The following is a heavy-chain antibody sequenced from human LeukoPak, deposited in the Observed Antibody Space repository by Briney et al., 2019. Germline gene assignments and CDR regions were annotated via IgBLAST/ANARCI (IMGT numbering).Heavy chain of an antibody. Sequence: ASVKVSCKASGYTFTSYGISWVRQAPGQGLEWMGWISAYNGNTNYAQKLQGRVTMTTDTSTSTAYMELRSLRSDDTAVYYCXXXXXQWLVLYYYYYYGMDVWGQGTTVTVSS. J-gene: IGHJ6*02. D-gene: IGHD6-19*01. CDR2: ISAYNGNT. CDR3: XXXXXQWLVLYYYYYYGMDV. CDR1: GYTFTSYG. V-gene: IGHV1-18*01.